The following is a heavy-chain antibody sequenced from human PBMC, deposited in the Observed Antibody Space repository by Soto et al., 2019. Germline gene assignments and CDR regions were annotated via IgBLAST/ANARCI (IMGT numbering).Heavy chain of an antibody. CDR1: GFTFSNYG. D-gene: IGHD3-3*01. Sequence: EVQLVESGGGLVKPGGSLRLSCAASGFTFSNYGMYWVSQAPGKGLEWVSFSSGGSTYIYYADSLKGRFTISRDNVKNSLYLQMNSLRAEDTAMYYCARDETKILGVLTLFDYWGQGTLVTVSS. V-gene: IGHV3-21*01. CDR3: ARDETKILGVLTLFDY. J-gene: IGHJ4*02. CDR2: SSGGSTYI.